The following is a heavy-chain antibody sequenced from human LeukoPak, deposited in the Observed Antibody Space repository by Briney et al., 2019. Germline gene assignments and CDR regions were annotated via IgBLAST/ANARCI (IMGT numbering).Heavy chain of an antibody. J-gene: IGHJ6*02. D-gene: IGHD6-13*01. CDR1: GGSIRTYY. Sequence: PSETLSLTCTVSGGSIRTYYWSWIRQPPGKGLEGIGYIYYSGSTNYNPSLKSRVTISVDTSKNQFSLKLSSVTAADTAVYYRARVYAAAGVWGMDVWGQGTTVTVSS. CDR2: IYYSGST. V-gene: IGHV4-59*01. CDR3: ARVYAAAGVWGMDV.